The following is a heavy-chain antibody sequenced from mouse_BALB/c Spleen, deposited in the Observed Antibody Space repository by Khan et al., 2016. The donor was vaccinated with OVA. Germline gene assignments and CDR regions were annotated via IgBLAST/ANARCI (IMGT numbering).Heavy chain of an antibody. V-gene: IGHV3-2*02. J-gene: IGHJ2*01. Sequence: EVELVESGPGLVKPSQSLSLTCTVTGYSITTDYAWNWLRQFPGSKLEWMGHISYSGNTKYQPSLKSRISITRDTSKNQFFLQLKSVTTEDTAKYYCARMYGGDFDYWGKGTTLTVSS. D-gene: IGHD2-10*02. CDR2: ISYSGNT. CDR1: GYSITTDYA. CDR3: ARMYGGDFDY.